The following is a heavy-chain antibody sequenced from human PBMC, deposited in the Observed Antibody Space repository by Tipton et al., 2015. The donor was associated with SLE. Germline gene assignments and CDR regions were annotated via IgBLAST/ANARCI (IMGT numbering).Heavy chain of an antibody. CDR3: ARQRPQSSGGFDI. Sequence: LRLFCTVSGGSISTNDYWAWIRQPPGKGLEWIGTIYYSGSAYYSPSLKSRVTISVDTSKNQFSVKLTSVTAADTAVYYCARQRPQSSGGFDIWGQGTMISVSS. CDR1: GGSISTNDY. D-gene: IGHD2-8*02. CDR2: IYYSGSA. J-gene: IGHJ3*02. V-gene: IGHV4-39*01.